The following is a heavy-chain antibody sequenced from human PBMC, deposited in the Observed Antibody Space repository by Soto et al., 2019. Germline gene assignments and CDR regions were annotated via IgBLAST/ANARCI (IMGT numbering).Heavy chain of an antibody. CDR3: ARERTGDPTFFDY. V-gene: IGHV4-61*08. D-gene: IGHD1-1*01. CDR2: VYYSGST. Sequence: SETMSLTCTVSGGSVSSGEYYWSWIRQPPGKGLQWIGYVYYSGSTDYNPSLKSRVTISVDTSKNQFSLKLTSVTVADTAVYYCARERTGDPTFFDYWGQGTLVTVSS. J-gene: IGHJ4*02. CDR1: GGSVSSGEYY.